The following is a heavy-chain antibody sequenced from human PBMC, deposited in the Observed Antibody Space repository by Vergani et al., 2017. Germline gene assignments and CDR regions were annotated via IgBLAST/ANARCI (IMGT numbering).Heavy chain of an antibody. CDR3: ASSLYDFWSGYLGY. V-gene: IGHV3-66*02. CDR1: GFTFSSYA. J-gene: IGHJ4*02. Sequence: EVQLLESGGGLVQPGGSLRLSCAASGFTFSSYAMSWVRQAPGKGLEWVSVIYSGGSTYYADSVKGRFTISRDNSKNTLYLQMNSLRAEDTAVYYCASSLYDFWSGYLGYWGQGTLVTVSS. CDR2: IYSGGST. D-gene: IGHD3-3*01.